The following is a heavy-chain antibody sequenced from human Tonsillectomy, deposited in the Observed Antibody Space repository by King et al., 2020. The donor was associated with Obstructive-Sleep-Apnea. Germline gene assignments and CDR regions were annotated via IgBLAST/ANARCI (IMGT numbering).Heavy chain of an antibody. V-gene: IGHV3-30*04. J-gene: IGHJ4*02. CDR3: ARAVGKVAPHDH. Sequence: VQLVESGGGVVQPGRSLRLSCAVSGFTFSNYAMHWVRQAPGKGLEWVAVISYDGGSKYYAESVKGRFTVSRDNSKNTVYVQMNSLRAEDTAVYYCARAVGKVAPHDHWGQGTQVTVSS. CDR1: GFTFSNYA. D-gene: IGHD2-15*01. CDR2: ISYDGGSK.